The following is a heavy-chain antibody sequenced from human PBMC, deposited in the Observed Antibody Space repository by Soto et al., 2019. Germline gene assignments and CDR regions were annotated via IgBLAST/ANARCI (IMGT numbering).Heavy chain of an antibody. D-gene: IGHD2-15*01. Sequence: GGSLRLSCAASGFTFSSYSMNWVRQAPGKGLEWVSHISTSSRTIYYADSVKGRFTISRDNAKNSLYLQMNSLRAEDTAVYYCARLYCGGGSCYSGDAFDIWGQGTMVTVSS. CDR2: ISTSSRTI. V-gene: IGHV3-48*01. CDR1: GFTFSSYS. J-gene: IGHJ3*02. CDR3: ARLYCGGGSCYSGDAFDI.